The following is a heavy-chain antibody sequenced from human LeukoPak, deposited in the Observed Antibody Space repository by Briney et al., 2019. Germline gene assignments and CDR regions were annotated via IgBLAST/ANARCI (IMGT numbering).Heavy chain of an antibody. CDR2: ISYDGSNK. CDR3: AKDRRDTVMAPNYYYYMDV. D-gene: IGHD5-18*01. V-gene: IGHV3-30*18. CDR1: GFTFSSYG. J-gene: IGHJ6*03. Sequence: GSLRLSCTPSGFTFSSYGMHWVRQAPGKGLEWVAAISYDGSNKYYADSVKGRFTISRDTSKNTVFLQMNSLRREDTAVYYCAKDRRDTVMAPNYYYYMDVWGKGTTVTVSS.